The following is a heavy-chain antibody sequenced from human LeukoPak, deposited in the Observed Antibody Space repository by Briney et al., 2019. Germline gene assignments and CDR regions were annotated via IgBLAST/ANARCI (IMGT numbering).Heavy chain of an antibody. CDR2: INPNSGGT. J-gene: IGHJ4*02. CDR1: GYTFTGYY. Sequence: ASVKVSCKASGYTFTGYYTHWVRQAPGQGLEWMGWINPNSGGTNYAQKFQGRATMTRDTSISTAYMELSRLRSDDTAVYYCARDKPLVVPREHYFDYWGQGTLVTVSS. D-gene: IGHD3-22*01. CDR3: ARDKPLVVPREHYFDY. V-gene: IGHV1-2*02.